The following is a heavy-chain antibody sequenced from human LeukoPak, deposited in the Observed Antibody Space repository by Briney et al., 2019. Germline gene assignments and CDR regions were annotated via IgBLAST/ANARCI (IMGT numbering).Heavy chain of an antibody. CDR1: GYTFTGYY. D-gene: IGHD3-22*01. J-gene: IGHJ4*02. CDR3: ARPNYYDSSVYSKWDY. Sequence: ASVKVSCTASGYTFTGYYMNWGRQAPGHGLEWMGWINPNSGGRDYAQTCQGRVTMTRDSSISTAYMEMSRLRSDDTAVYYSARPNYYDSSVYSKWDYWGPGTLVTVSS. V-gene: IGHV1-2*02. CDR2: INPNSGGR.